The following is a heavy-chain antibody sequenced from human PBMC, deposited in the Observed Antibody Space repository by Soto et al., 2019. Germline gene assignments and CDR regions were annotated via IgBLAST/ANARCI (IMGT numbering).Heavy chain of an antibody. CDR3: AREAPGYSYGYGGGMDV. CDR2: IYYSGST. D-gene: IGHD5-18*01. CDR1: GGSISSGGYY. Sequence: QVQLQESGPGLVKPSQTLSLTCTVSGGSISSGGYYWSWIRQHPGKGLEWIGYIYYSGSTYYNPSLKSRVTISVDTSKNQCSLKLSSVTAADTAVYYCAREAPGYSYGYGGGMDVWGQGTTVTVSS. V-gene: IGHV4-31*03. J-gene: IGHJ6*02.